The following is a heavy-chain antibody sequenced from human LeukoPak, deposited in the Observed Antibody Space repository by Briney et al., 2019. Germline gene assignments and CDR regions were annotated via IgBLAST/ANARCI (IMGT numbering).Heavy chain of an antibody. D-gene: IGHD6-13*01. J-gene: IGHJ5*02. V-gene: IGHV5-51*01. CDR2: IYPGDSRT. CDR3: ACRDLSSTWSYP. Sequence: GASLKISCKGTGSSFTSYWIGWVRQLPGKGMEWMGVIYPGDSRTRYNPSFQGQVTISVDKSINTAYLQWVSLKASDTAMYYCACRDLSSTWSYPWGQGTLVTVSS. CDR1: GSSFTSYW.